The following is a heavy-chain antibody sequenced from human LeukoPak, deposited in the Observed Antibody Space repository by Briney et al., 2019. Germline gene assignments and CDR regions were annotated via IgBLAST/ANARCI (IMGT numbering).Heavy chain of an antibody. J-gene: IGHJ4*02. Sequence: GGSLRLSCAASGFTFSSYAMSWVRQAPGKGLEWVSAISGSGGSTYYADSVKGRFTISRDNSKNMLYLQMNSLRAEDTAVYSCAKTFCNTTSCYNFDYWGQGTLVTVSS. D-gene: IGHD2-2*01. V-gene: IGHV3-23*01. CDR1: GFTFSSYA. CDR2: ISGSGGST. CDR3: AKTFCNTTSCYNFDY.